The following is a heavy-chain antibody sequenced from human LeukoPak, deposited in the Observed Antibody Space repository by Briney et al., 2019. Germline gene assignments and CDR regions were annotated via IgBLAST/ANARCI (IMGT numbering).Heavy chain of an antibody. CDR2: IRGSGGST. V-gene: IGHV3-23*01. CDR3: AKAGSLSTVVTPYYMDV. Sequence: HPGGSLRLSCAASGFTFSSYAMSWVRQAPGKGLEWVSAIRGSGGSTYYADSVKGRFTISRDNSKNTLYLQMNSLRAEDTAVYYCAKAGSLSTVVTPYYMDVWGKGTTVTVSS. J-gene: IGHJ6*03. CDR1: GFTFSSYA. D-gene: IGHD4-23*01.